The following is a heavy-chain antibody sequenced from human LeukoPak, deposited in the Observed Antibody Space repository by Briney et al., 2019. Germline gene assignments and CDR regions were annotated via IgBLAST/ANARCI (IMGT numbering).Heavy chain of an antibody. CDR2: IYYSGST. V-gene: IGHV4-59*01. CDR3: AREYYGSGSLKNWFDP. J-gene: IGHJ5*02. Sequence: PSETLSLTCTVSGGSISSYYWSWIRQPPGKGLEWIGYIYYSGSTNYNPSLKSRVTISVDTSKNQFSLKLSSVTAADTAVYYCAREYYGSGSLKNWFDPWGQGTLVTVSS. CDR1: GGSISSYY. D-gene: IGHD3-10*01.